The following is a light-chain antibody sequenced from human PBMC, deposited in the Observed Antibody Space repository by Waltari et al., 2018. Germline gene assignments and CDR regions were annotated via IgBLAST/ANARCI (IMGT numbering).Light chain of an antibody. CDR3: HSRDASGVGGS. CDR2: DKN. CDR1: SLRSSY. Sequence: SSELTQDPAVSVAMGQTVGITCQGDSLRSSYASWYQQRPGQAPILVMYDKNNRPSGVPDRFSGSSSDNTASLTITGAQAEDEASYYCHSRDASGVGGSFGGGTKLTVL. V-gene: IGLV3-19*01. J-gene: IGLJ2*01.